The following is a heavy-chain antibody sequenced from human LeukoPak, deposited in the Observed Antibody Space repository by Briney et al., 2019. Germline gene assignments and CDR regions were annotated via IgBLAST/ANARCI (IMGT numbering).Heavy chain of an antibody. CDR3: ATCLDYYDLSGYYYVGEF. Sequence: GASVKVSCKASGGTFSSYAFSWVRQAPGQGLEWMGGIVPILGTSNYAQKFQGRVTITADPSTSTSYMELSSLSSEDTAVYYCATCLDYYDLSGYYYVGEFWGQGTLVTVSS. CDR1: GGTFSSYA. CDR2: IVPILGTS. D-gene: IGHD3-22*01. V-gene: IGHV1-69*10. J-gene: IGHJ4*02.